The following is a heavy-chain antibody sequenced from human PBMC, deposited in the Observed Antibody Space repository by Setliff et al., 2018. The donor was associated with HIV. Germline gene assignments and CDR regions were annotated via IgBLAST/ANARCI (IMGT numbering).Heavy chain of an antibody. V-gene: IGHV4-31*03. Sequence: SETLSLTCTVSGDPIFIGGYYWSWIRQHPGGGLEWIGYIYHTGKTYYNPSLQSRIIMSLDMSQNQFSLKLSSVTAADTAVYYCAKEGNSVDNWLDPWGPGTLVTVSP. CDR3: AKEGNSVDNWLDP. J-gene: IGHJ5*02. D-gene: IGHD1-26*01. CDR1: GDPIFIGGYY. CDR2: IYHTGKT.